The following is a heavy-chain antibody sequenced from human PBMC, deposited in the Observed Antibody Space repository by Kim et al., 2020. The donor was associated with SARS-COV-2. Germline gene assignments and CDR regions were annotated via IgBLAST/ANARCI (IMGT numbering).Heavy chain of an antibody. J-gene: IGHJ4*02. Sequence: ASVKVSCKASGYTFTTHYGISWVRQAPGQGLEWMTWVRAYRDYAEYAQKFQGRVTMTTDTSTSTAYMELRSLRSDDTALYYCVRHGGGDDYWGQGTLGTV. CDR2: VRAYRDYA. CDR3: VRHGGGDDY. CDR1: GYTFTTHYG. V-gene: IGHV1-18*01. D-gene: IGHD3-10*01.